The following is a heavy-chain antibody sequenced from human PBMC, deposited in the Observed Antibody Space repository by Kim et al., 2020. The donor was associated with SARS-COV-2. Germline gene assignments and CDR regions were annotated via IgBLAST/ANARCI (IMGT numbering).Heavy chain of an antibody. CDR2: INSDGSST. J-gene: IGHJ6*02. CDR1: GFTFSSYW. CDR3: ARVLAAAGVRGYYYYYYGMDV. Sequence: GGSLRLSCAASGFTFSSYWMHWVRQAPGKGLVWVSRINSDGSSTSYADSVKGRFTISRDNAKNTLYLQMNSLRAEDTAVYYCARVLAAAGVRGYYYYYYGMDVWGQGTTVTVSS. V-gene: IGHV3-74*01. D-gene: IGHD6-13*01.